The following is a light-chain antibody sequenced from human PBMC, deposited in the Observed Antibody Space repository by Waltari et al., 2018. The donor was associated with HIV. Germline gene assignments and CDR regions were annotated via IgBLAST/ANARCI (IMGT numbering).Light chain of an antibody. CDR1: KLGDKY. CDR2: QHN. J-gene: IGLJ2*01. Sequence: SYELTQSLSVSVSPGQTASITCSGDKLGDKYISWYQQKPGQSPVLVIYQHNKRPSGIPERFSGSNSGNTATLTISGTQAMDEADYYCQAWDGSTAIFGGRTKLTVL. CDR3: QAWDGSTAI. V-gene: IGLV3-1*01.